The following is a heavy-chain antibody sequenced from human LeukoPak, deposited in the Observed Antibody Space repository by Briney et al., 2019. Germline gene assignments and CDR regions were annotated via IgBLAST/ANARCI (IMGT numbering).Heavy chain of an antibody. D-gene: IGHD2-15*01. Sequence: RSSETLSLTCTVSGGSISSSSYYWGWVRQPPGKALEWIGNIFYSGSTYYSPSLKSRVTISVDTSKNQFSLKLSSVTAADTAVYYCARGPRRYCSGGSCYSSYYYYYMDVWGKGTTVTVSS. CDR2: IFYSGST. J-gene: IGHJ6*03. V-gene: IGHV4-39*07. CDR3: ARGPRRYCSGGSCYSSYYYYYMDV. CDR1: GGSISSSSYY.